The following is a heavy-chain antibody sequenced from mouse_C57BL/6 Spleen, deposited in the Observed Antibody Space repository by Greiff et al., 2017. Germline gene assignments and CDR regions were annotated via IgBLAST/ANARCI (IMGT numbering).Heavy chain of an antibody. J-gene: IGHJ3*01. CDR3: AGGSWFAY. Sequence: VQLQQPGAELVRPGSSVKLSCKASGYTFTSYWMDWVKQRPGQGLEWIGNIYPSDSEPHYNQKFKDKATLTVHKSSRTAYMQLSSLTYEDSAVYSWAGGSWFAYWGQGTLVTVSA. V-gene: IGHV1-61*01. CDR1: GYTFTSYW. CDR2: IYPSDSEP.